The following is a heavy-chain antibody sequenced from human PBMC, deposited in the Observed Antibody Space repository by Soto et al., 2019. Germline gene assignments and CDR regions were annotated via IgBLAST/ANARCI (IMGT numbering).Heavy chain of an antibody. V-gene: IGHV4-34*01. CDR3: ARGPITMIVVVSYFDY. CDR1: GGSFSGYY. Sequence: PSETLSLTCAVYGGSFSGYYWSWIRQPPGKGLEWIGEINHSGSTNYNPSLKSRVTISVDTSKNQFSLKLSSVTAADTAVYYCARGPITMIVVVSYFDYWGQGTLVTVSS. CDR2: INHSGST. D-gene: IGHD3-22*01. J-gene: IGHJ4*02.